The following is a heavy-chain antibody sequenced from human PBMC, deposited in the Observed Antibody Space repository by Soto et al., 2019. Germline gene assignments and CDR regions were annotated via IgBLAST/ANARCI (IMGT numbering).Heavy chain of an antibody. CDR2: ISAYNGNT. Sequence: QVQLVQSGVEVEKPGATEKVSCEASGYTFTSYGVSWVRQAPGQGLEWMGWISAYNGNTNYAQKFQGRVTMTTDTSTSTAYMELRSLRSDDTAVYYCARDVPTVTTGGPDYWGQGTLVTVSS. CDR3: ARDVPTVTTGGPDY. J-gene: IGHJ4*02. CDR1: GYTFTSYG. V-gene: IGHV1-18*01. D-gene: IGHD4-17*01.